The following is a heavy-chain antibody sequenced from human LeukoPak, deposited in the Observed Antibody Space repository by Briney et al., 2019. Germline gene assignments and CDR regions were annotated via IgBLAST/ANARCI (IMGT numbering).Heavy chain of an antibody. D-gene: IGHD6-13*01. CDR1: GDSISSSSYY. Sequence: PSETLSLTCTVSGDSISSSSYYWGWIRQPAGKGLEWIGRIYTSGSTNYNPSLKSRVTMSVDTSKNQFSLKLSSVTAADTAVYYCARGHTLYGYSSSWYSTWGDYWGQGTLVTVSS. CDR2: IYTSGST. J-gene: IGHJ4*02. CDR3: ARGHTLYGYSSSWYSTWGDY. V-gene: IGHV4-61*02.